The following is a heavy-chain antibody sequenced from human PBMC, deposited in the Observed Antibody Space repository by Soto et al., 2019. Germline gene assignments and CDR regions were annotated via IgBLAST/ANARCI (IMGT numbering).Heavy chain of an antibody. CDR2: IIPIFGTA. V-gene: IGHV1-69*13. J-gene: IGHJ6*02. D-gene: IGHD4-4*01. CDR3: ARQPAYSNYYYYGMDV. CDR1: GGTFSSYA. Sequence: GASVKVSCKASGGTFSSYAISWVRQAPGQGLEWMGGIIPIFGTANYAQKFQGRVTITADESTSTACMGLSSLRSEDTAVYYCARQPAYSNYYYYGMDVWGQGTTVTVSS.